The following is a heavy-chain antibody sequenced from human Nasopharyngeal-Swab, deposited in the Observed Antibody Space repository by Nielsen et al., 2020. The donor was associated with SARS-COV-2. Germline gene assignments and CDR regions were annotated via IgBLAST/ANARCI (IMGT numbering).Heavy chain of an antibody. Sequence: GGSLRLSCAASGFTFSNYWVHWVRQVPGKGLVWVSRISADGSSTGYAESVRGRFTISRDNAKDTLYLQMNSLGVEDTAVYYCARGYSTSGTYWGQGTLVTVSS. J-gene: IGHJ4*02. D-gene: IGHD6-13*01. CDR3: ARGYSTSGTY. CDR1: GFTFSNYW. CDR2: ISADGSST. V-gene: IGHV3-74*01.